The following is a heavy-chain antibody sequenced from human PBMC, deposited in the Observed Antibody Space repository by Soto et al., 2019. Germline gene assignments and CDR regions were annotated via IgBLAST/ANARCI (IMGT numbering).Heavy chain of an antibody. CDR1: GGSISSGGYY. Sequence: SETLSLTCTVSGGSISSGGYYWSWIRQHPGKGLEWIGYIYYSGSTYYNPSLKSRVTISVDTSKSQFSLKLSSVTAADTAVYYCARRYGYSFDYWGQGTLVTVSS. CDR3: ARRYGYSFDY. D-gene: IGHD1-1*01. CDR2: IYYSGST. J-gene: IGHJ4*02. V-gene: IGHV4-31*03.